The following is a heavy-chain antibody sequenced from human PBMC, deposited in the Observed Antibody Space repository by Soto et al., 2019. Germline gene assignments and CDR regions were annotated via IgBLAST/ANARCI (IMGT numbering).Heavy chain of an antibody. J-gene: IGHJ6*02. CDR3: EHRGDGYNYPYGIDV. Sequence: QITLKESGPTLVKPTQTLTLTCTFSGFSLSTSGVGVGWVRQPPGKALEWLALIYWNDDKIYSPYLKSRLTITKDTSKNQVVLTMTKIDPVDTATYYCEHRGDGYNYPYGIDVWGPGTTVTGSS. CDR2: IYWNDDK. D-gene: IGHD5-12*01. CDR1: GFSLSTSGVG. V-gene: IGHV2-5*01.